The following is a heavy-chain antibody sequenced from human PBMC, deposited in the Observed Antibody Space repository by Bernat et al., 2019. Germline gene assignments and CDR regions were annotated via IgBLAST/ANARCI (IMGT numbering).Heavy chain of an antibody. J-gene: IGHJ6*02. CDR2: IWYDGSNK. Sequence: QVQLVESGGGVVQPGGSLRLSCAASGFTFSSYGMHWVRQAPGKGLEWVAVIWYDGSNKYYADSVKGRLTSSRDNSKNTLYLQMNSLRAEDTAVYYCARDWQQLVRYYYYGMDVWGQGTTVTVSS. V-gene: IGHV3-33*01. CDR1: GFTFSSYG. D-gene: IGHD6-6*01. CDR3: ARDWQQLVRYYYYGMDV.